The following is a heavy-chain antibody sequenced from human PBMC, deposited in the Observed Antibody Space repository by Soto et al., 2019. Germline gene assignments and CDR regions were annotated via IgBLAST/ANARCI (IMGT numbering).Heavy chain of an antibody. D-gene: IGHD5-12*01. Sequence: SETLSLTCTVSGGSISSYYWSWIRQPPGKGLEWIGYIYYSGSTNYNPSLKSRVTISVDTSKNQFSLKLSSVTAADTAVYSGARHRGWLQLRVGCFDPWGQGTLVTVSS. CDR1: GGSISSYY. CDR3: ARHRGWLQLRVGCFDP. CDR2: IYYSGST. V-gene: IGHV4-59*08. J-gene: IGHJ5*02.